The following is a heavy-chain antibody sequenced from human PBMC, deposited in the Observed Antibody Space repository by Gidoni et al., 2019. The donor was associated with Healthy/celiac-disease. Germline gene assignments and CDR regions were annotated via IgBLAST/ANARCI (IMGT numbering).Heavy chain of an antibody. CDR1: GGTFSSYA. V-gene: IGHV1-69*01. D-gene: IGHD2-2*01. J-gene: IGHJ6*02. CDR3: ASSAGVSLRFNIVVVPTYYYYGMDV. Sequence: QVQLVQSGAEVKKPRSSVKVPCKASGGTFSSYAISWMRQAPGQGLEWMGGIIPIFGTANYAQKFQGRVTITADESTSTAYMELSSLRSEDTAVYYCASSAGVSLRFNIVVVPTYYYYGMDVWGQGTTVTVSS. CDR2: IIPIFGTA.